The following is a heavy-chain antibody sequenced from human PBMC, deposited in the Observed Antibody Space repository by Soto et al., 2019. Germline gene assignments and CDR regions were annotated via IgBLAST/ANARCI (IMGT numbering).Heavy chain of an antibody. CDR2: ISYDGSNK. V-gene: IGHV3-30-3*01. CDR1: GFTFSSYA. Sequence: GGSLRLSCAASGFTFSSYAMHWVRQAPGKGLEWVAVISYDGSNKYYADSVKGRFTISRDNSKNTLYLQMNSLRAEDTAVYYCARDESRGVEVVSPIDYWGQGTLVTVSS. CDR3: ARDESRGVEVVSPIDY. D-gene: IGHD3-22*01. J-gene: IGHJ4*02.